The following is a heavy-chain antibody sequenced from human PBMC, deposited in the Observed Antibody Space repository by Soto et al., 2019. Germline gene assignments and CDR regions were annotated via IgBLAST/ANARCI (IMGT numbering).Heavy chain of an antibody. CDR1: GFTFSSYG. Sequence: GGSLRLSCAASGFTFSSYGMHWVRQAPGKGLEWVAVLWYDGSNKYYADSVKGRFTISRDNSKNPLYLQMNSLRAEDTAGYYCATDKLFGDEEHDYYGMDVWGQGTTVTVSS. CDR2: LWYDGSNK. V-gene: IGHV3-33*01. CDR3: ATDKLFGDEEHDYYGMDV. D-gene: IGHD3-10*02. J-gene: IGHJ6*02.